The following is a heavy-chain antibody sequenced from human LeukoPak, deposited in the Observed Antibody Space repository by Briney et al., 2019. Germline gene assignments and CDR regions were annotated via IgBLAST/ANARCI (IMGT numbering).Heavy chain of an antibody. Sequence: GGSLRLSCAASGFTFSSYGMSWVRQAPGKGLERVGFIRSKAYGGTTEYAASVKGRFTISRDDSKSIAYLQMNSLKTEDTAVYYCTRAVWFGELYWFDPWGQGTLVTVSS. D-gene: IGHD3-10*01. V-gene: IGHV3-49*04. CDR3: TRAVWFGELYWFDP. CDR1: GFTFSSYG. CDR2: IRSKAYGGTT. J-gene: IGHJ5*02.